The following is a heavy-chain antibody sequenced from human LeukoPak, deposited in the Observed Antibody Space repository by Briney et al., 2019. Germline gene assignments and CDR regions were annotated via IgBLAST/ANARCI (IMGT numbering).Heavy chain of an antibody. CDR3: ASASGTGAFNI. D-gene: IGHD1-1*01. Sequence: PSETLSLTCAVYGGSFSGYYWSWIRQPPGKGLEWIGEINHSGSTNYNPSLKSRVTISVDTSKNQFSLKLSSVTAADTAVYYCASASGTGAFNIWGQGTMVTVS. CDR2: INHSGST. V-gene: IGHV4-34*01. CDR1: GGSFSGYY. J-gene: IGHJ3*02.